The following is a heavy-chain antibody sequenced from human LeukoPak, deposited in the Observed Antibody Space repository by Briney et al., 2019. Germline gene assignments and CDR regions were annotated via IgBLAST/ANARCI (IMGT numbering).Heavy chain of an antibody. CDR2: IYYSGTT. CDR1: SGSISSYY. V-gene: IGHV4-59*12. D-gene: IGHD1-26*01. Sequence: SETLSLTCIVSSGSISSYYWSWIRQPPGTGLEWIGYIYYSGTTNYNPSLKSRVTISVDTSKNQFSLKLSSVTAADTAVYYCARESGSHGAFDIWGQGTMVTVSS. J-gene: IGHJ3*02. CDR3: ARESGSHGAFDI.